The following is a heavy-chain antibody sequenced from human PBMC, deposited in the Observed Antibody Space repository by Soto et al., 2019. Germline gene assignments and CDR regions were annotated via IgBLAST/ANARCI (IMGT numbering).Heavy chain of an antibody. CDR2: ISSSGSTI. CDR1: GFTFSSYE. D-gene: IGHD2-2*02. Sequence: GGSLRLSCAASGFTFSSYEMNWVRQAPGKGLEWVSYISSSGSTIYYADSVKGRFTISRDNAKNSLYLQMNSLRAEDTAVYYCARDLRTLGYCSSTSCYTAYYYYGMDVWGQGTTVTVSS. CDR3: ARDLRTLGYCSSTSCYTAYYYYGMDV. V-gene: IGHV3-48*03. J-gene: IGHJ6*02.